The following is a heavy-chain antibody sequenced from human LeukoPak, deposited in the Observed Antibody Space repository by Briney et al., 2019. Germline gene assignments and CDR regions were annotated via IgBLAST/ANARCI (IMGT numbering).Heavy chain of an antibody. V-gene: IGHV3-7*01. CDR1: GFTFSSYW. CDR3: ARTAGGDFFDF. D-gene: IGHD3-16*01. CDR2: IRQEGSEK. J-gene: IGHJ3*01. Sequence: GGSLRLSCAASGFTFSSYWMSWVRQAPGKGLEWVANIRQEGSEKYYVDSVKGRFTISSDNAKNSLYLQMNSLRADDTAVYYLARTAGGDFFDFWGQGKMVTVSS.